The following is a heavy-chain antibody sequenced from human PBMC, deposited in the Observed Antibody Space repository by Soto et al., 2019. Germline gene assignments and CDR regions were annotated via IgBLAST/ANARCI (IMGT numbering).Heavy chain of an antibody. V-gene: IGHV4-31*03. J-gene: IGHJ3*02. Sequence: QVQLQESGPGLVKPSQTLSLTCTVSGGSISSGGYYWSWIRQHPGKGLEWIGYIYYSGSTYYNPSLKSRVIISVDTSKNQFSLKLSSVTAADTAVYYCARGPYDFWSGFNFGAGAHDAFDIWGQGTMVTVSS. CDR3: ARGPYDFWSGFNFGAGAHDAFDI. CDR1: GGSISSGGYY. D-gene: IGHD3-3*01. CDR2: IYYSGST.